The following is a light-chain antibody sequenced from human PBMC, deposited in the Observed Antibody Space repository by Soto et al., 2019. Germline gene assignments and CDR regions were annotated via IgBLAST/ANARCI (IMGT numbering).Light chain of an antibody. CDR2: GTS. V-gene: IGKV3-20*01. CDR1: QSVSSSY. Sequence: EVVLTQSPGTLSLSPGERATLSCRASQSVSSSYLAWYQQKPGQAPRLLIYGTSSRATGIPDRFSGSGSGTDFTLIISRLDPEDFAVYYCQQYGSSSWTFGQGTKVDIK. J-gene: IGKJ1*01. CDR3: QQYGSSSWT.